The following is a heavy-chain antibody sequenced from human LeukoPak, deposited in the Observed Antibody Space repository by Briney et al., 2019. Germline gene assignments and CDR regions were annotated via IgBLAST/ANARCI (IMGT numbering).Heavy chain of an antibody. Sequence: SETLSLTCAVYGGSFSGYYWSWIRQPPGKGLEWIGETNHSGSTNYNPSLKSRVTISVDTSKNQFSLKLSSVTAADTVVYYCARGRIRNLSGSYLRGGYGMDVWGQGTTVTVSS. CDR2: TNHSGST. V-gene: IGHV4-34*01. J-gene: IGHJ6*02. CDR3: ARGRIRNLSGSYLRGGYGMDV. CDR1: GGSFSGYY. D-gene: IGHD1-26*01.